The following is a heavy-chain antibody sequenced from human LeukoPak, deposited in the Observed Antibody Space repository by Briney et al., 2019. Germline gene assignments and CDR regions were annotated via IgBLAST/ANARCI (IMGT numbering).Heavy chain of an antibody. D-gene: IGHD2-15*01. CDR1: GYSFTNYW. V-gene: IGHV5-51*01. Sequence: GESLKISCKGSGYSFTNYWIGWVRQMPGKGLEWMGIIYPGDSDTSYSPSFQGQVTISADKSISTAYLQWSSLKASDTAMYYCAKPIRYCSGGSCYQREHAFDIWGQGTMVTVSS. J-gene: IGHJ3*02. CDR2: IYPGDSDT. CDR3: AKPIRYCSGGSCYQREHAFDI.